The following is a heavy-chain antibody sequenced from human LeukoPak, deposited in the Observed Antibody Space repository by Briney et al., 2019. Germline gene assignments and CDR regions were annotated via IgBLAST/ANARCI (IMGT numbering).Heavy chain of an antibody. V-gene: IGHV4-34*01. CDR2: INHSGST. J-gene: IGHJ4*02. CDR1: GGSFSGYY. D-gene: IGHD3-22*01. Sequence: SETLSLTCAVYGGSFSGYYWSWIRQPPGKGLEWIGEINHSGSTNYNPSLKSRVTISVDTSKNQFSLKLSSVTAADTAVYYCARGYYYDSSGYSYWGQGTLATVSS. CDR3: ARGYYYDSSGYSY.